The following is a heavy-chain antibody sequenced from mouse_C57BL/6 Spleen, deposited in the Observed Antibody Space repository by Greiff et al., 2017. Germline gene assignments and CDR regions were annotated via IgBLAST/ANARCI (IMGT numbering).Heavy chain of an antibody. D-gene: IGHD2-1*01. CDR3: ARSIGNALWFAD. V-gene: IGHV1-4*01. CDR1: GYTFTSYT. J-gene: IGHJ3*01. CDR2: INPSSGYT. Sequence: QVQLQQSGAELARPGASVKMSCKASGYTFTSYTMHWVKQRPGQGLEWIGYINPSSGYTKYNQKFKDKATLTADKSSSTAYMQLSSLTSEDSAVYYCARSIGNALWFADWGQGTLVTVSA.